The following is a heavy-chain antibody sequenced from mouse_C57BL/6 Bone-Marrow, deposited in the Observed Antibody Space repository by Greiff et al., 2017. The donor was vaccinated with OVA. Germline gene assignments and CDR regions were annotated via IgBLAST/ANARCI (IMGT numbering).Heavy chain of an antibody. CDR2: ISYDGSN. CDR3: ARDYYGNYFDY. Sequence: VQLKESGPGLVKPSQSLSLTCSVTGYSITSGYYWNWIRQFPGNKLEWMGYISYDGSNNYNPSLKNRISITRDTSRNQSFLKLNSVTTEDTATYYCARDYYGNYFDYWGQGTTLTVSS. CDR1: GYSITSGYY. V-gene: IGHV3-6*01. D-gene: IGHD2-1*01. J-gene: IGHJ2*01.